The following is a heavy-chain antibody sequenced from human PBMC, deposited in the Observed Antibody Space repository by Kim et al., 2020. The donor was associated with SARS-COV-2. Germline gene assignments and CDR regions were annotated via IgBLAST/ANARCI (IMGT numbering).Heavy chain of an antibody. V-gene: IGHV4-59*09. D-gene: IGHD3-3*01. CDR3: ARGSSLTIFGVVGWFDP. Sequence: PKSRVTLSVDKSKNQFSLKLGSVTAADTAVYYCARGSSLTIFGVVGWFDPWGQGTLVTVSS. J-gene: IGHJ5*02.